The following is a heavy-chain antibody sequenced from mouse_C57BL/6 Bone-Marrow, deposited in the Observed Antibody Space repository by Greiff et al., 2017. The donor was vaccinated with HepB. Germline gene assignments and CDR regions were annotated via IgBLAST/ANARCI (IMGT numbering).Heavy chain of an antibody. CDR2: IRNKANGYTT. J-gene: IGHJ2*01. D-gene: IGHD1-1*01. Sequence: EVKVVESGVGLVQPGGSLSLSCAASGFTFTDYYMSWVRQPPGKALEWLGFIRNKANGYTTEYSASVKGRFTISRDNSQSILNLQMKALRAEDSATYYCARPHYYDSTRDYWGQGTTLTVSS. CDR3: ARPHYYDSTRDY. CDR1: GFTFTDYY. V-gene: IGHV7-3*01.